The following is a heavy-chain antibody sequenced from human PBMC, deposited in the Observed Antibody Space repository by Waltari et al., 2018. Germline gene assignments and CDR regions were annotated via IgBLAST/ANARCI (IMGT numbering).Heavy chain of an antibody. Sequence: EVQLVESGGGLVQPGGSLGLYCVTSGFTFSSYWMHWVRQVPGKGLVWVSRINSDGSTTSYADSVKGRFTISRDNAKNTLYLQMNSLRADDTSVYYCARAQLTMARNLDLWGRGTLVTVSS. D-gene: IGHD3-10*01. J-gene: IGHJ2*01. CDR2: INSDGSTT. V-gene: IGHV3-74*01. CDR3: ARAQLTMARNLDL. CDR1: GFTFSSYW.